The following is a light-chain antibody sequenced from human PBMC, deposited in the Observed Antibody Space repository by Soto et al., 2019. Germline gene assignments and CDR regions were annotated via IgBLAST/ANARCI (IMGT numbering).Light chain of an antibody. J-gene: IGKJ1*01. Sequence: DIQMTQSPSSLSASVGDRVTITSRPSQSISTFLNWYQQKPGTAPKLLMHATSILQSGVPSRFSGSGSGTEFTLTISSLQPEDFATYYCQQSYSSTWTCGQGTKVEIK. CDR2: ATS. V-gene: IGKV1-39*01. CDR1: QSISTF. CDR3: QQSYSSTWT.